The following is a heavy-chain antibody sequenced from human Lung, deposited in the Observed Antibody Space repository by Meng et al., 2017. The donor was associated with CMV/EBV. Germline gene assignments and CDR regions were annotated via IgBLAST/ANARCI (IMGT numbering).Heavy chain of an antibody. CDR1: GGSISRSY. Sequence: QVPLQRPGPGLAKPSEPLSLTCTVSGGSISRSYWSWIRPSAGKGLEWIGRIYTSGTTIYNPSLKSRLTLSLDTSKNQFSLKLNSVTAADTAVYYCARAEADTGNFDYWGQGTLVTVSS. J-gene: IGHJ4*02. V-gene: IGHV4-4*07. D-gene: IGHD6-19*01. CDR2: IYTSGTT. CDR3: ARAEADTGNFDY.